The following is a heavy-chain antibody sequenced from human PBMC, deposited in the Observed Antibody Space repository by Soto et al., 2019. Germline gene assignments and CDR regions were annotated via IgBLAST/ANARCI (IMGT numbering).Heavy chain of an antibody. V-gene: IGHV1-3*01. CDR2: INAGNGNT. J-gene: IGHJ5*02. Sequence: QVQLVQSGAEVKKPGASVKVSCKASGYTFTSYAMHWVRQAPGQRLEWMGWINAGNGNTKYSQKFQDRVTITRDTSASTAYMELSSLRSEDTAVYYCARDRDDFWSGYPWFDPWGQGTLVTVSS. CDR3: ARDRDDFWSGYPWFDP. CDR1: GYTFTSYA. D-gene: IGHD3-3*01.